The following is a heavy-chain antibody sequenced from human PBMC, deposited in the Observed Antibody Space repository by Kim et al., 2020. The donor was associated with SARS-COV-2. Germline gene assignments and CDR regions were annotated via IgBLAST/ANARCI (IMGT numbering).Heavy chain of an antibody. V-gene: IGHV3-15*01. J-gene: IGHJ6*02. D-gene: IGHD3-9*01. Sequence: GGSLRLSCAASGFTFSNAWMSWVRQAPGKGLEWVGRIKSKTDGGTTDYAAPVKGRFTISRDDSKNTLYLQMNSLKTEDTAVYYCTTAARDILTGYYMFPYYYGMDVWGQGTTVTVSS. CDR3: TTAARDILTGYYMFPYYYGMDV. CDR1: GFTFSNAW. CDR2: IKSKTDGGTT.